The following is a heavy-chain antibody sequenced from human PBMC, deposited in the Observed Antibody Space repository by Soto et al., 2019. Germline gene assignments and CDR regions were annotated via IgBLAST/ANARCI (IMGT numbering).Heavy chain of an antibody. J-gene: IGHJ6*03. D-gene: IGHD1-7*01. CDR2: TYYRSRWYN. Sequence: PSQTLSLSCAISGDSVSSNSAAWNWIRQSPSKGLGWLGRTYYRSRWYNDYAVSVKSRITVNPDTSKNQLSLHLNAVTPEDTAVYYCAGTTSHQCYYMDVWDKGTTVTVSS. CDR3: AGTTSHQCYYMDV. CDR1: GDSVSSNSAA. V-gene: IGHV6-1*01.